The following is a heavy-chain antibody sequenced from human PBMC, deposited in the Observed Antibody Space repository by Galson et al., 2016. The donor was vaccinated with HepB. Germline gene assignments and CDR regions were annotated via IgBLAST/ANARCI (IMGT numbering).Heavy chain of an antibody. CDR3: VRGKYYYDSSGYFAY. D-gene: IGHD3-22*01. Sequence: SVKVSCKASGYTFNGYYTHWVRQAPGQGLEWMGRINPNSGDTNYAQKFQGRVSMTRDSSISTAYMELTRLRSDDTAVYYCVRGKYYYDSSGYFAYWGQGTLVTISS. CDR1: GYTFNGYY. CDR2: INPNSGDT. J-gene: IGHJ4*02. V-gene: IGHV1-2*06.